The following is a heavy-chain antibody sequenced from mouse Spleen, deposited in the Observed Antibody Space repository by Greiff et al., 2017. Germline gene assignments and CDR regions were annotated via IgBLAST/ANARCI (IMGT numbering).Heavy chain of an antibody. CDR2: IRNKANGYTT. CDR3: ARYNYYDGSGDY. CDR1: GFTFTDYY. J-gene: IGHJ2*01. D-gene: IGHD1-1*01. Sequence: EVKLVESGGGLVQPGGSLSLSCAASGFTFTDYYMSWVRQPPGKALEWLGFIRNKANGYTTEYSASVKGRFTISRDNSQSILYLQMNALRAEDSATYYCARYNYYDGSGDYWGQGTTLTVSS. V-gene: IGHV7-3*01.